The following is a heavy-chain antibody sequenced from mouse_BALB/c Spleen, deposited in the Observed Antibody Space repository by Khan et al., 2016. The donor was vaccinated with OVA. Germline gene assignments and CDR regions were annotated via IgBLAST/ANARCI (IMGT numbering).Heavy chain of an antibody. Sequence: VQLQQSGPGLVAPSQSLSITCTVSGFSLTSHGVNWVRQPPGKGLEWLGVIWGDGSTNYRSALISRLSISKANPKSQVFLKLHSLQTDDTATYYCAKWGDLYAMDYWGQGTSVTVSS. CDR1: GFSLTSHG. CDR3: AKWGDLYAMDY. CDR2: IWGDGST. D-gene: IGHD2-13*01. J-gene: IGHJ4*01. V-gene: IGHV2-3*01.